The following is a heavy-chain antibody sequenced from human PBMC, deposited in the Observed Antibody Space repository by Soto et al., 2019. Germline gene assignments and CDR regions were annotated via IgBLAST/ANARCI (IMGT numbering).Heavy chain of an antibody. CDR2: INHSGST. J-gene: IGHJ4*02. V-gene: IGHV4-34*01. D-gene: IGHD3-16*01. CDR3: ARTPAFVSGTYPPAHFDY. CDR1: GGSFSGYY. Sequence: SETLSLTCAVYGGSFSGYYWSWIRQSPGKGLEWIGEINHSGSTNYTPSLKSRVTISVDTSKNQVSLKLSSVTAADTAVYYCARTPAFVSGTYPPAHFDYWGQGTRVTVSS.